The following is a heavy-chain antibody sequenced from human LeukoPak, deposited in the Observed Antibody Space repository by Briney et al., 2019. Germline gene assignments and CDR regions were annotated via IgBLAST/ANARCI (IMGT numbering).Heavy chain of an antibody. CDR2: INPNSGGT. J-gene: IGHJ5*02. D-gene: IGHD3-3*01. V-gene: IGHV1-2*02. CDR1: GYTFTSYY. CDR3: ARDHVDFWSGYDPNWFDL. Sequence: ASVKVSCKASGYTFTSYYMHWVRQAPGQGLEWMGWINPNSGGTNYAQKFQGRVTMTRDTSISTAYMELSRLRSDDTAVYYCARDHVDFWSGYDPNWFDLWGQGTLVTVSS.